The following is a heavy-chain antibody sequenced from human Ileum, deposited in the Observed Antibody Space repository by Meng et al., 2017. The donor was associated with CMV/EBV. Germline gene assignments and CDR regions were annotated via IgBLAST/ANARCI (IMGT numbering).Heavy chain of an antibody. Sequence: EVRLVESGGGLVQLGGSLSLSCEASGFTFSDHYMDWVRRAPGKGLEWVARSRTKSSAYATQYAASVKGRFTISRDESQNSLYLQMNSLKTEDTAVYYCARHFDSSYSVWGQGTLAPSPQ. J-gene: IGHJ4*02. CDR1: GFTFSDHY. CDR3: ARHFDSSYSV. D-gene: IGHD6-19*01. V-gene: IGHV3-72*01. CDR2: SRTKSSAYAT.